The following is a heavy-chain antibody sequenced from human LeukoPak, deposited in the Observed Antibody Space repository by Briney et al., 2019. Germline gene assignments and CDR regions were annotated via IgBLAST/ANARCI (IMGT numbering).Heavy chain of an antibody. CDR3: ARDLLDIVVVPAAFFPENYYYYGMDV. CDR1: GYTFTGYY. Sequence: GASVKVSCKASGYTFTGYYMHWVRQAPGQGLEWMGWINPNSGGTNYAQKSQGRVTMTRDTSISTAYMELSRLRSDDTAVYYCARDLLDIVVVPAAFFPENYYYYGMDVWGQGTTVTVSS. CDR2: INPNSGGT. V-gene: IGHV1-2*02. J-gene: IGHJ6*02. D-gene: IGHD2-2*03.